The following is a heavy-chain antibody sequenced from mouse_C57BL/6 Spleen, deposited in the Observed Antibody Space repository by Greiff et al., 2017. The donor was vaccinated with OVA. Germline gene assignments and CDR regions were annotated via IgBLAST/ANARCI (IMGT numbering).Heavy chain of an antibody. CDR3: ARDYYGSPRGYFDV. Sequence: QVQLKQPGAELVKPGASVKLSCKASGYTFTSYWMQWVKQRPGQGLEWIGEIDPSDSYTNYNQKFKGKATLTVDTSSSTAYMQLSSLTSEDSAVYYCARDYYGSPRGYFDVWGTGTTVTVSS. CDR2: IDPSDSYT. D-gene: IGHD1-1*01. J-gene: IGHJ1*03. CDR1: GYTFTSYW. V-gene: IGHV1-50*01.